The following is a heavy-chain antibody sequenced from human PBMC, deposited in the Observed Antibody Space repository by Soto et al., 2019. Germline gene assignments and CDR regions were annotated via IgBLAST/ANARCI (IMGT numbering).Heavy chain of an antibody. CDR1: GGSISNYY. CDR2: IDTSGST. CDR3: ARGGQDFWSGPFDY. Sequence: PSETLSLPCTVSGGSISNYYCNWIRQPAGKGLEWIGRIDTSGSTNYNPSLKSRVTMSVNTSKQEFSLKLSSVTAADTALYYCARGGQDFWSGPFDYWGRGALVTVSS. J-gene: IGHJ4*02. D-gene: IGHD3-3*01. V-gene: IGHV4-4*07.